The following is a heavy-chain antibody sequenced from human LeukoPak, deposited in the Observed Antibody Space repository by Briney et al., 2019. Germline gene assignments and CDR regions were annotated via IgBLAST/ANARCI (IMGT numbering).Heavy chain of an antibody. CDR3: ARVNRVGAPYFDY. J-gene: IGHJ4*02. CDR2: INPSGGST. V-gene: IGHV1-46*01. CDR1: GYTFTSYG. D-gene: IGHD1-26*01. Sequence: ASVKVSCKASGYTFTSYGISWVRQAPGQGLEWMGIINPSGGSTSYAQKFQGRVTMTRDMSTSTVYMELSSLRSEDTAVYYCARVNRVGAPYFDYWGQGTLVTVSS.